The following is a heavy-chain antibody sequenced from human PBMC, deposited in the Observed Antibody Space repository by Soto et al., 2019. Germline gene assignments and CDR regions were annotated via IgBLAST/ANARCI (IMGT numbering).Heavy chain of an antibody. V-gene: IGHV4-59*11. J-gene: IGHJ6*02. CDR2: IYSSGST. CDR1: GGSTSSHY. CDR3: ARYGSHYFYYNMDV. D-gene: IGHD1-26*01. Sequence: SETLSLSCTVSGGSTSSHYWTWFRRPPGKGLEWLGHIYSSGSTDYNPSLKSRSTISIDTSKNQFSLELRSVTAADTAVYYCARYGSHYFYYNMDVWGQGTTVT.